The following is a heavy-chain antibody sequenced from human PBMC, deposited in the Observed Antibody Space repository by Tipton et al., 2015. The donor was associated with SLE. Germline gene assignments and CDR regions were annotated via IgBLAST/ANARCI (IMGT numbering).Heavy chain of an antibody. Sequence: TLSLTCTVSGGSINSGSYYWSWIRRPAGKGLEWIGRIYTSGSTNYNPSLKSRVTISVDTSKNQFSLKLSSVTAADTAVYYCARGGYGGNRGWFDYWGQGALVTVSS. CDR1: GGSINSGSYY. D-gene: IGHD4-23*01. J-gene: IGHJ4*02. V-gene: IGHV4-61*02. CDR2: IYTSGST. CDR3: ARGGYGGNRGWFDY.